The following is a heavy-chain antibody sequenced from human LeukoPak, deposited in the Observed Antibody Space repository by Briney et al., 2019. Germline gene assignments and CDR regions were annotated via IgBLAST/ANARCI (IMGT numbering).Heavy chain of an antibody. CDR1: GFTFSSYG. D-gene: IGHD2-15*01. Sequence: PGRSLRLSCAASGFTFSSYGMHWVRQAPGKGLEWVAVIWYDGSNKYYADSVKGRFTISRDNSKNTLYLQMNSLRAEDTAVYYCAREIYCSGGSCGDAFDIWGQGTMVTVSS. J-gene: IGHJ3*02. CDR3: AREIYCSGGSCGDAFDI. CDR2: IWYDGSNK. V-gene: IGHV3-33*01.